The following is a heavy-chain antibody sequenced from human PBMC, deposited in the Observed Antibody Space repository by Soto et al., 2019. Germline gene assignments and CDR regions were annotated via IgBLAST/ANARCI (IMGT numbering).Heavy chain of an antibody. CDR2: VSDSGRP. CDR3: ARTGDICFAP. CDR1: GDSISTYY. V-gene: IGHV4-59*01. J-gene: IGHJ5*02. D-gene: IGHD7-27*01. Sequence: SETLSLTCTFSGDSISTYYWSWIRQPPGKGLEWIGYVSDSGRPYYNPSFKSRVTISLDTSENQLSLKLSSVIAADKAVYFCARTGDICFAPGGQGPLVTVPS.